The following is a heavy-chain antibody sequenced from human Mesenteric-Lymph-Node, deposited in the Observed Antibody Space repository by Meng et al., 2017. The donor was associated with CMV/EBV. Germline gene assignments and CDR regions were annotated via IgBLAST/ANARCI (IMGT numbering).Heavy chain of an antibody. J-gene: IGHJ4*02. CDR3: AIKVSDHSFDY. Sequence: QVQLVQSWAEVKKPGPSVKVSCKASGYTFTCYHMHRVRQAPGQGLECLGRINPNSRGTNYAEKFQGRVTMTRDTFISTAYIELSRLRSDDTAVDYCAIKVSDHSFDYWGQGTLVTVSS. V-gene: IGHV1-2*06. CDR2: INPNSRGT. CDR1: GYTFTCYH. D-gene: IGHD2-8*01.